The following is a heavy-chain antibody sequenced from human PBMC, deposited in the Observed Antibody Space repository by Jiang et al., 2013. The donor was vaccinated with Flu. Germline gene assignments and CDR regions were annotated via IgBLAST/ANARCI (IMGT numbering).Heavy chain of an antibody. CDR2: ISSSSTI. D-gene: IGHD6-19*01. CDR3: ASLNPVAGIWWWNDY. Sequence: QLLESGGGLVQPGGSLRLSCAASGFTFSSYSMNWVRQAPGKGLEWVSYISSSSTIYYADSVKGRFTISRDNAKNSLYLQMNSLRDEDTAVYYCASLNPVAGIWWWNDYWGQGTLVTVSS. V-gene: IGHV3-48*02. J-gene: IGHJ4*02. CDR1: GFTFSSYS.